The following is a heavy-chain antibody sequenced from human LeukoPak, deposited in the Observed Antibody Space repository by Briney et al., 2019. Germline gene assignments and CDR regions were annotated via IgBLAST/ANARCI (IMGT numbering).Heavy chain of an antibody. CDR1: GFTFINYA. D-gene: IGHD3-22*01. CDR3: AKGGYYYDPTDLDY. CDR2: IVGTGRNT. V-gene: IGHV3-23*01. J-gene: IGHJ4*02. Sequence: GSLLLSCAASGFTFINYAMTGVRQVPGKGLEWVSSIVGTGRNTYYADSGKGRFIISRDNSKNKLSLQMNSLRAEDTAVYYCAKGGYYYDPTDLDYWGQGTLVTVSS.